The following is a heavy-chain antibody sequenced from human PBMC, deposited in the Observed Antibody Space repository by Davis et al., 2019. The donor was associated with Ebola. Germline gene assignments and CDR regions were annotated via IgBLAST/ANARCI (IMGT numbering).Heavy chain of an antibody. CDR2: ISAYNGNT. J-gene: IGHJ4*02. V-gene: IGHV1-18*01. Sequence: AASVKVSCKASGYTFTSYGISWVRQAPGQGLEWMGWISAYNGNTNYAQKLQGRVTMTTDTSTSTAYMDLRSLRSDDTAVYYCARDQGAAGMRGPYYFDYWGQGTLVTVSS. D-gene: IGHD6-13*01. CDR3: ARDQGAAGMRGPYYFDY. CDR1: GYTFTSYG.